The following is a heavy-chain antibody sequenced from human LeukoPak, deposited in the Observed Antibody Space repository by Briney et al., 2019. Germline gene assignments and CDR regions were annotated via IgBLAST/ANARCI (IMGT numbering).Heavy chain of an antibody. V-gene: IGHV3-23*01. D-gene: IGHD3-10*01. CDR1: GFTFSSYG. J-gene: IGHJ4*02. CDR2: IGGRDGST. Sequence: GGSLRLSCAASGFTFSSYGMSWVRQAPGKGLEWVSVIGGRDGSTYYADSVKGRFTISRDNSKNTLYVQMNSLRAEDTAVYYCAKGHYYGSGSLDYWGQGTLVTVSS. CDR3: AKGHYYGSGSLDY.